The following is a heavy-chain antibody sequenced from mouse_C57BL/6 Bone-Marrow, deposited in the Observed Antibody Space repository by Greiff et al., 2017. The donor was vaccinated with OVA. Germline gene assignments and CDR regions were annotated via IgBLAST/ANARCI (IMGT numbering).Heavy chain of an antibody. V-gene: IGHV1-18*01. J-gene: IGHJ2*01. CDR3: ARSDYDLYYFDY. CDR2: INPNNGGT. D-gene: IGHD2-4*01. CDR1: GYTFTDYN. Sequence: EVKLQESGPELVKPGASVKIPCKASGYTFTDYNMDWVKQSHGKSLEWIGDINPNNGGTIYNQKFKGKATLTVDKSSSTAYMELRSLTSEDTAVYYCARSDYDLYYFDYWGQGTTLTVSS.